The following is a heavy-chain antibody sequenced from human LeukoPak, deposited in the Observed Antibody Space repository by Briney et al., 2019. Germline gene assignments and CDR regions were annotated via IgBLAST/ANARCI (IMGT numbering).Heavy chain of an antibody. CDR1: GFMFRDYW. J-gene: IGHJ4*02. Sequence: GGSLRLSCAASGFMFRDYWMDWLRQAPGMGLEWVASIKPDGSQRDYVDSVKGRFTISRDNAQNSLYLQMNSLRVEDTAVYYCARGDASSSFTYWGQGALVTVSS. D-gene: IGHD3-16*01. CDR3: ARGDASSSFTY. CDR2: IKPDGSQR. V-gene: IGHV3-7*01.